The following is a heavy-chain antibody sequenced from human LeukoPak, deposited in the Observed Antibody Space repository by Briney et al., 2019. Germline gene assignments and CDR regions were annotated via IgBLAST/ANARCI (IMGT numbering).Heavy chain of an antibody. CDR3: ARAYYDFWSGFGDFDY. J-gene: IGHJ4*02. V-gene: IGHV1-2*02. CDR1: GYTFTGYY. D-gene: IGHD3-3*01. CDR2: INPNSGGT. Sequence: ASVKVSCKASGYTFTGYYMHWVRQAPGQGLEWMGWINPNSGGTNYAQKFQGRVTMTRDTSISTAYMELSRLRSDDTAVYYCARAYYDFWSGFGDFDYWGQGTLVTVSS.